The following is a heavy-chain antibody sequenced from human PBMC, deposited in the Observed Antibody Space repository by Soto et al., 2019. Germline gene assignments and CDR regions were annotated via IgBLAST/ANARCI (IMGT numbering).Heavy chain of an antibody. CDR2: IYYSGST. CDR1: GGSISSYY. V-gene: IGHV4-59*08. Sequence: QVQLQESGPGLVKPSETLSLTCTVSGGSISSYYWSWIRQPPGKGLDWIGYIYYSGSTNYNTSLQSRVTISVDTSKNQFSLKLSSVTAADTAVYYCARHHDSWGQGTLVTVSS. CDR3: ARHHDS. J-gene: IGHJ4*02.